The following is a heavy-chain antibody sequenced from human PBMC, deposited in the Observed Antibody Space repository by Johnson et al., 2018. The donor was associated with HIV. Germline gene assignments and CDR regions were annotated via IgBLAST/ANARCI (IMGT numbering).Heavy chain of an antibody. CDR3: ARRTLGGYCPKGICPINAFDV. J-gene: IGHJ3*01. CDR2: ISWNSGSI. D-gene: IGHD2-8*01. CDR1: GFTFDDYG. Sequence: VQLVESGGGVVRPGGSLRLSCAASGFTFDDYGMSWVRQAPGKGLEWVSGISWNSGSIGYADSVKGRFTISRDSSKNTLYLQMNSLKIEDTAVYYCARRTLGGYCPKGICPINAFDVWGQGTMVTVSS. V-gene: IGHV3-20*04.